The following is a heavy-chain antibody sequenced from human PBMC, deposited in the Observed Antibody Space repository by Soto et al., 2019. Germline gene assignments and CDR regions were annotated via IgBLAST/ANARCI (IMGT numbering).Heavy chain of an antibody. CDR2: IIPMFGTP. J-gene: IGHJ4*02. V-gene: IGHV1-69*13. CDR3: ARCRDGYPSD. CDR1: GVTFNRQD. Sequence: SVKVSCKASGVTFNRQDMGWVRQAPGQGLEWMGGIIPMFGTPHYAEKFRDRVTITADESTGTAYLELSSLTSEDTAMYYCARCRDGYPSDWGQGTLVTVSS. D-gene: IGHD5-12*01.